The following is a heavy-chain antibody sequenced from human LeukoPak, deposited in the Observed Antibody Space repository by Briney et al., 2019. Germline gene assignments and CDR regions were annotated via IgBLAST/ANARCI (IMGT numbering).Heavy chain of an antibody. J-gene: IGHJ1*01. D-gene: IGHD3-22*01. Sequence: GASVKVSCKASGGTFSSYAISWVRQAPGQGLEWMGGIIPIFGTANYAQKFQGRVTITADESTSTAYMELSSLRSEDTAVYYCATVTYDSSGYYGAEYFQHWGQGTLVTVSS. CDR3: ATVTYDSSGYYGAEYFQH. CDR1: GGTFSSYA. CDR2: IIPIFGTA. V-gene: IGHV1-69*13.